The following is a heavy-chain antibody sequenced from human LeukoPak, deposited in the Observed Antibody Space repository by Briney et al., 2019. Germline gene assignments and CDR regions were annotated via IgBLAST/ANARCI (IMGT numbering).Heavy chain of an antibody. J-gene: IGHJ4*02. V-gene: IGHV3-30*18. D-gene: IGHD6-19*01. CDR3: AKDPVVFHGGSGWHYFDY. CDR2: ISYDGINK. Sequence: GGSLRLSCAASGFTFSSYGMHWVRQAPGKGLEWVAVISYDGINKYYADSVKGRFTISRDYSKNTLHLQMNRLRAEDTAIYYCAKDPVVFHGGSGWHYFDYWGQGTLVTVSS. CDR1: GFTFSSYG.